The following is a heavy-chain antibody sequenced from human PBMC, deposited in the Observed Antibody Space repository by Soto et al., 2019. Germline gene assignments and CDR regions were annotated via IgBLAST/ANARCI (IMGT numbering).Heavy chain of an antibody. CDR2: IDPSDSYT. J-gene: IGHJ4*02. D-gene: IGHD5-12*01. V-gene: IGHV5-10-1*01. CDR1: GYSFTSYW. Sequence: ESLTISFKGSGYSFTSYWISLVRQMPGKGLEWMGRIDPSDSYTNYSPSFQGHVTISADKSISTAYLQWSSLKASDTAMYYCASRETPYSGYDVWGQGTLVTVSS. CDR3: ASRETPYSGYDV.